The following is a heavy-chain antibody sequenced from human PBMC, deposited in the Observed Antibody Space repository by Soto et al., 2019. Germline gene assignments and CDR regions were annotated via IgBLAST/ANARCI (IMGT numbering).Heavy chain of an antibody. CDR3: AKDIGRYFDWSNWFDP. Sequence: PGGSLRLSCAASGFTFDDYAMHWVRQAPGKGLEWVSGISWNSGSIGYADSVKGRFTISRDNAKNSLYLQMNSLRAEDTALYYCAKDIGRYFDWSNWFDPWGQGTLVTVSS. CDR2: ISWNSGSI. J-gene: IGHJ5*02. V-gene: IGHV3-9*01. D-gene: IGHD3-9*01. CDR1: GFTFDDYA.